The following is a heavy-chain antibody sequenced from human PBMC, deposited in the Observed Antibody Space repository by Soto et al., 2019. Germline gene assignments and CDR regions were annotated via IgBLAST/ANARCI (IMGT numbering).Heavy chain of an antibody. V-gene: IGHV4-39*01. CDR2: IYYSGST. Sequence: SETLSLTCTVSGGSISSSSYYWGWIRQPPGKGLEWIGSIYYSGSTYYNPSLKSRVTISVDTSKNQFSLKLSSVTAADTAVYYCARLFTDCGGDCSYFDYWGQGTLVTVSS. D-gene: IGHD2-21*02. J-gene: IGHJ4*02. CDR3: ARLFTDCGGDCSYFDY. CDR1: GGSISSSSYY.